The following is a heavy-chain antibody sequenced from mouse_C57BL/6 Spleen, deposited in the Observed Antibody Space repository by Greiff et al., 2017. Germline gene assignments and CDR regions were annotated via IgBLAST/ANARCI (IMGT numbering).Heavy chain of an antibody. D-gene: IGHD2-10*01. CDR2: IYPGDGDT. Sequence: LQESGPELVKPGASVKISCKASGYAFSSSWMNWVKQRPGKGLEWIGRIYPGDGDTNYNGKFKGKATLTADKSSSTAYMQLSSLTSEDAAVYCCARPYSLCYAMGDWGHGTSVTVSS. V-gene: IGHV1-82*01. J-gene: IGHJ4*01. CDR3: ARPYSLCYAMGD. CDR1: GYAFSSSW.